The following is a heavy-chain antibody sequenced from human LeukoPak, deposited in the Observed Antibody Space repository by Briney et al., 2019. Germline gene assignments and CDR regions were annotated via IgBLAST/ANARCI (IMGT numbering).Heavy chain of an antibody. Sequence: GGSLRLSCAASGFSFTNYWMNWFRQAPGKGLEWVANIKEDGSEKHYVDSVKGRFTISRDNAKNSLFLQMNSLRVEDTAVYYCARDSGFIAEWGQGTLVTVSS. D-gene: IGHD6-13*01. CDR3: ARDSGFIAE. CDR1: GFSFTNYW. CDR2: IKEDGSEK. J-gene: IGHJ4*02. V-gene: IGHV3-7*01.